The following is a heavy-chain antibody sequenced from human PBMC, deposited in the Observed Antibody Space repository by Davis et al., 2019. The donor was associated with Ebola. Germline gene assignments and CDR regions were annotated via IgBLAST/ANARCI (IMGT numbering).Heavy chain of an antibody. V-gene: IGHV1-69*13. J-gene: IGHJ4*01. CDR1: GGTFNTFA. Sequence: AASVKVSCKSSGGTFNTFAFSWVRQVPGQGLEWMGRIIPRFGTTDYALTFRGRDTITADGSTRTVYLELSSLRSDDTAIYFCASGEFQDYFDSWGHGTLVTVSS. D-gene: IGHD3-10*01. CDR2: IIPRFGTT. CDR3: ASGEFQDYFDS.